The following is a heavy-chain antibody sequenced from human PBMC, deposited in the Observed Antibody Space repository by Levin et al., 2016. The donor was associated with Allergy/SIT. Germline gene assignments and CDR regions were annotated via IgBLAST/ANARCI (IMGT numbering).Heavy chain of an antibody. D-gene: IGHD2-2*02. CDR2: IYPGDSDT. J-gene: IGHJ4*02. CDR1: GYSFTSYW. Sequence: GESLKISCKGSGYSFTSYWIGWVRQMPGKGLEWMGIIYPGDSDTRYSPSFQGQVTISADKSISTAYLQWSSLKASDTAMYYCARYRDRCSSTSCYMNHFDYWGQGTLVTVSS. CDR3: ARYRDRCSSTSCYMNHFDY. V-gene: IGHV5-51*01.